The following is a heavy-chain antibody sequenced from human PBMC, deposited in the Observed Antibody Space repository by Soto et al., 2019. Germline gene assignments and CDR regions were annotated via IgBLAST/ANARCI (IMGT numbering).Heavy chain of an antibody. CDR2: INGDGSST. D-gene: IGHD6-13*01. Sequence: EVQLLESGGGLVQPGGSLRLSCAASGFTFSTYWMHWVRQAPGKGLVWVSRINGDGSSTTYPDSEKGQFTISRDNAKSTLYLQLNSLRAEDTAVYYCVRGGRAAGQFENWCQGNLVTVSS. CDR3: VRGGRAAGQFEN. J-gene: IGHJ4*02. V-gene: IGHV3-74*01. CDR1: GFTFSTYW.